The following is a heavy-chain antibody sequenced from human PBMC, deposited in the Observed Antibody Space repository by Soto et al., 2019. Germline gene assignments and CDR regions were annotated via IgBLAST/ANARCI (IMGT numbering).Heavy chain of an antibody. J-gene: IGHJ1*01. CDR2: IKPDGSEK. Sequence: EVQLVESGGGLVQPGGSLRLSCVASGFTFSSYWMSWVRQAPGKGLEWVANIKPDGSEKYYLDSVEGRFTLSRDNAEKSLYLQMDSLRAEDTALYYCVREEVWGQGTPVTVSS. CDR3: VREEV. V-gene: IGHV3-7*05. CDR1: GFTFSSYW.